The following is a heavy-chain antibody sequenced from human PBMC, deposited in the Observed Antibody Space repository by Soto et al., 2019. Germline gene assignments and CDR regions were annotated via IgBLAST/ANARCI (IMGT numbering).Heavy chain of an antibody. V-gene: IGHV3-13*01. Sequence: EVQLVESGGGLVQPGGSLRLSCAASGFTFSSYDMHWVRQATGKGLEWVSAIGTAGDTYYPGSVKGRFTISRENAKNSLYLQMNSLRAGDTAVYYCARDLGVEFAFDIWGQGTMVTVSS. CDR3: ARDLGVEFAFDI. CDR2: IGTAGDT. J-gene: IGHJ3*02. D-gene: IGHD3-16*01. CDR1: GFTFSSYD.